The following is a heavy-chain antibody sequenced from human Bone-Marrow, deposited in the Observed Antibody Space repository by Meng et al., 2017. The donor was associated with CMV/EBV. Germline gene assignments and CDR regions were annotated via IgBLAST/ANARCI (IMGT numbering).Heavy chain of an antibody. J-gene: IGHJ4*02. CDR3: AKSGEGGAAGTNDFDY. Sequence: SLKISCAASGFTFDDYAMHWVRQAPGKGLEWVSGISWNSGSIGYADSVKGRFTISRDNAKNSLYLQMNSLRAEDTALYYCAKSGEGGAAGTNDFDYWARERWSPSPQ. CDR1: GFTFDDYA. D-gene: IGHD6-13*01. V-gene: IGHV3-9*01. CDR2: ISWNSGSI.